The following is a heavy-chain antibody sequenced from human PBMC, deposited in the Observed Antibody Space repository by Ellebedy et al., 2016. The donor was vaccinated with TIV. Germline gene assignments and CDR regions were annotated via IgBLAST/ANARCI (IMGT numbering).Heavy chain of an antibody. CDR1: GGSISSGGYY. D-gene: IGHD6-13*01. J-gene: IGHJ4*02. CDR2: IYDSGST. Sequence: MPSETLSLTCTVSGGSISSGGYYWDWIRQPPGKGLEWIGSIYDSGSTYYNPSLKSRVTISVDTSENQLSLKLRFVTAADTAAYYCARRTKMEQLVLHIDYWGQGTLVTVSS. CDR3: ARRTKMEQLVLHIDY. V-gene: IGHV4-39*01.